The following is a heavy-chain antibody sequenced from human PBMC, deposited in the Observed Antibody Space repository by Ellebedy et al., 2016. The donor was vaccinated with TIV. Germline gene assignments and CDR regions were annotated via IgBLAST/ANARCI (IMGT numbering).Heavy chain of an antibody. J-gene: IGHJ4*02. V-gene: IGHV4-30-2*01. Sequence: SETLSLXXAVSGGSISSGDYSWSWIRLPPGQGLAWIGYIYHSGSTYYNPSLKSRVTISVDRSKNQLSLKLRSVTAADTAVYYCARISGTTFDYWGQGTLVTVSS. CDR1: GGSISSGDYS. CDR2: IYHSGST. CDR3: ARISGTTFDY. D-gene: IGHD1-7*01.